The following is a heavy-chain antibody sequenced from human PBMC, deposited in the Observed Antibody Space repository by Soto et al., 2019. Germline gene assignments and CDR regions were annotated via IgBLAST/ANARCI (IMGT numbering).Heavy chain of an antibody. V-gene: IGHV3-72*01. Sequence: EVQLVESGGVFVQPGGSLRLSCAASGFTVSDHYMDWVRQAPGKGLEWVGRTRDKTNSYTTQYAASVKGRFTISRDDSNNSLYLQMNSLRTEDTAVYYCARTPQSGYDFHVWGQGTTVTVSS. CDR1: GFTVSDHY. J-gene: IGHJ6*02. CDR2: TRDKTNSYTT. CDR3: ARTPQSGYDFHV. D-gene: IGHD3-3*01.